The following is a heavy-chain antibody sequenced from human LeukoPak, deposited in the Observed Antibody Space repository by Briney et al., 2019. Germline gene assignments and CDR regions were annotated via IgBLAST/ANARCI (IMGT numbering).Heavy chain of an antibody. J-gene: IGHJ4*02. CDR3: ARDLDCSGGSCYSGFDY. CDR2: ISSSSSYI. D-gene: IGHD2-15*01. Sequence: GGSLRLSCAASGFTFSSYSMNWVRQAPGKGLEWVSSISSSSSYIYYADSVKGRFTISRDSAKNSLYLQMNSLRAEDTAVYYCARDLDCSGGSCYSGFDYWGQGTLVTVSS. V-gene: IGHV3-21*01. CDR1: GFTFSSYS.